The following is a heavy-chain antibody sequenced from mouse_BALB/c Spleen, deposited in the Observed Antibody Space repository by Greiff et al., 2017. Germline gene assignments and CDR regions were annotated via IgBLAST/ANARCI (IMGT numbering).Heavy chain of an antibody. CDR3: ARHGDWDGYFDV. CDR1: GFAFSSYD. Sequence: EVQGVESGGGLVKPGGSLKLSCAASGFAFSSYDMSWVRQTPEKRLEWVAYISSGGGSTYYPDTVKGRFTFSSDNAKNTLYLQMSSLKSKDTAMDYCARHGDWDGYFDVWGEGTTVTVSS. CDR2: ISSGGGST. J-gene: IGHJ1*01. D-gene: IGHD4-1*01. V-gene: IGHV5-12-1*01.